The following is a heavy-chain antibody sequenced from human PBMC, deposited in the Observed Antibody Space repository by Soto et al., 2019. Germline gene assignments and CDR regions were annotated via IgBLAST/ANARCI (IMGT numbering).Heavy chain of an antibody. CDR1: GFTFSDYY. Sequence: QVQLVESGGGLVKPGGSLRLSCAASGFTFSDYYMSWIRQAPGKGLEWVSYISSSGSTIYYADSVKGRFTISRDNDKTSLYLQMNSLRAEDTAVYYCARARLGYSSGSLLGPFDYWGQGTLVTVSS. CDR2: ISSSGSTI. CDR3: ARARLGYSSGSLLGPFDY. D-gene: IGHD6-19*01. V-gene: IGHV3-11*01. J-gene: IGHJ4*02.